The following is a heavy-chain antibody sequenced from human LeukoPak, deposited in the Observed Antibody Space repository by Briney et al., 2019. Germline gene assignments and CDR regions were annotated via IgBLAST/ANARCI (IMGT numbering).Heavy chain of an antibody. D-gene: IGHD6-6*01. CDR3: AREGGSAARPYGDY. CDR2: IYTSGST. J-gene: IGHJ4*02. CDR1: GGSFSGYY. Sequence: SETLSLTCAVYGGSFSGYYWSWIRQPAGKGLEWIGRIYTSGSTNYNPSLKSRVTMSVDTSKNQFSLKLSSVTAADTAVYYCAREGGSAARPYGDYWGQGILVTVSS. V-gene: IGHV4-4*07.